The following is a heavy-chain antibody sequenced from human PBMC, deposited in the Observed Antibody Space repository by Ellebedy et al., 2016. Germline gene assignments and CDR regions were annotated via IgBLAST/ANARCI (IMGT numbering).Heavy chain of an antibody. CDR3: ARDGSEWSRDY. V-gene: IGHV3-21*01. Sequence: GGSLRLXXAASGFPFNIAGMTWVRQAPGKGLKWVATIVFSGAAAYYADSVKGRFIISRDNTKNSLFLQMNSLEVEDTAVYYCARDGSEWSRDYWGQGTLVTVAS. J-gene: IGHJ4*02. CDR1: GFPFNIAG. CDR2: IVFSGAAA. D-gene: IGHD3-3*01.